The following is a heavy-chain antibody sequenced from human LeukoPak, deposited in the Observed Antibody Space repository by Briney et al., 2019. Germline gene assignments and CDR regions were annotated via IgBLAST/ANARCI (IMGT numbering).Heavy chain of an antibody. Sequence: GGSLRLSCAASGFTFSSYVMHWVRQAPGKGLEWVAIISYDGSNEYYADSVKGRFTISRDNSKNTLYLQMNSLRAADTAVYYCARSGYTRFDYWGQGTLDTVSS. V-gene: IGHV3-30*04. J-gene: IGHJ4*02. CDR3: ARSGYTRFDY. D-gene: IGHD5-24*01. CDR2: ISYDGSNE. CDR1: GFTFSSYV.